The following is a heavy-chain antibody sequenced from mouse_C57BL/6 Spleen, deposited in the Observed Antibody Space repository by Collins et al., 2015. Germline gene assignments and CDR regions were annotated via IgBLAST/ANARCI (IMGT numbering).Heavy chain of an antibody. V-gene: IGHV5-6-4*01. Sequence: DVKLVESGGGLVKPGGSLKLSCAASGFTFSSYTMSWVRQTPEKRLEWVATITSGGSYIYYPDNVKGRFTISRDNAKNTLYLQMSGLKSEDTAMYYCTRGYGDYSYFDYWGQGTTLTVSS. CDR1: GFTFSSYT. CDR3: TRGYGDYSYFDY. J-gene: IGHJ2*01. D-gene: IGHD2-13*01. CDR2: ITSGGSYI.